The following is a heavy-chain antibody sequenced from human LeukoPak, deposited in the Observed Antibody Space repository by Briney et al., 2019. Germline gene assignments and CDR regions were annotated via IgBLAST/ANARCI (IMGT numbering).Heavy chain of an antibody. D-gene: IGHD3-10*01. CDR3: ARAPPHYFGSGSYYLDS. J-gene: IGHJ4*02. V-gene: IGHV4-30-2*01. CDR1: GGSISSGGYS. Sequence: SETLSLTSTVSGGSISSGGYSWSWIRQPPGKGLEWIGYIYHSRSTYYNPSLKSRVTISVDRSKNQFSLKLSSVTAADTAVYYCARAPPHYFGSGSYYLDSWGQGTLVTVSS. CDR2: IYHSRST.